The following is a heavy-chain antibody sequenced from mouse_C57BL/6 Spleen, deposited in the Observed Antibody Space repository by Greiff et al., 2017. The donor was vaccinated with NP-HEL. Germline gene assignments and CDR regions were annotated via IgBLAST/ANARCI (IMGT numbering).Heavy chain of an antibody. CDR2: ISDGGSYT. D-gene: IGHD3-1*01. Sequence: EVQWVESGGGLVKPGGSLKLSCAASGFTFSSYAMSWVRQTPEKRLEWVATISDGGSYTYYPDNVKGRFTISRDNAKNNLYLQMSHLKSEDTAMYYCARDRGLDYWGQGTTLTVSS. J-gene: IGHJ2*01. CDR1: GFTFSSYA. V-gene: IGHV5-4*01. CDR3: ARDRGLDY.